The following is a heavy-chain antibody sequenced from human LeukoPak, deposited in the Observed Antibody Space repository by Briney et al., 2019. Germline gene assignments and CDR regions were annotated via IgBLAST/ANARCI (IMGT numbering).Heavy chain of an antibody. J-gene: IGHJ6*03. V-gene: IGHV3-21*01. CDR3: ARDAQWLVPEGYFYYMDV. D-gene: IGHD6-19*01. CDR1: GFTFSRYC. Sequence: PGGSLRLSCAGSGFTFSRYCMNWFRQAPGKGLERVSSISSRSTNIFYADSVKSRFTISRDNAKNSLYLQMNSLGAEDTAVYYCARDAQWLVPEGYFYYMDVWGKGTTVTVSS. CDR2: ISSRSTNI.